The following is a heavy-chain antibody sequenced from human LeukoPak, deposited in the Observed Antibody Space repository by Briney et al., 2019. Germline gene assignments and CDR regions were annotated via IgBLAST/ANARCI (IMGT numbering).Heavy chain of an antibody. Sequence: GGSLTLSCAASGFFLSRYTMNWVRQAPGRGLEWVSYISSSGSTVYYADSVKGRFTISRDNAKNSLYLQMNSLRADDTAVYYCARITIFGGGRGTMVTVSS. D-gene: IGHD3-3*01. V-gene: IGHV3-48*01. J-gene: IGHJ3*01. CDR3: ARITIFG. CDR2: ISSSGSTV. CDR1: GFFLSRYT.